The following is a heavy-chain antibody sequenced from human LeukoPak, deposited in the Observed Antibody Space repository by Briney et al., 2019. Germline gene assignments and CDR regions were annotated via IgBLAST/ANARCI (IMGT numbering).Heavy chain of an antibody. J-gene: IGHJ4*02. CDR3: ARGRTYSSSWPFDY. Sequence: PGGSLRLPCAVSGFTFNDYYMSWIRQAPGKGLEWVSYISSSGGSINYADSVKGRFTISRDNAKNSLYLQMNSLRAEDTAVYYCARGRTYSSSWPFDYWGQGTLVTVSS. CDR2: ISSSGGSI. D-gene: IGHD6-13*01. CDR1: GFTFNDYY. V-gene: IGHV3-11*04.